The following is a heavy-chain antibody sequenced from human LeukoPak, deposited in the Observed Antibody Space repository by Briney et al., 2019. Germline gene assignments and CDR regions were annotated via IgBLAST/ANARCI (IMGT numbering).Heavy chain of an antibody. CDR3: ARDGSGYYDSSARGGFDY. V-gene: IGHV3-30*01. Sequence: GGSLRLSCAASGFTFSSYAMHRVRQAPGKGLEWVAVISYDGSNKYYADSVKGRFTISRDNSKNTLYLQMNSLRAEDTAVYYCARDGSGYYDSSARGGFDYWGQGTLVTVSS. CDR1: GFTFSSYA. CDR2: ISYDGSNK. J-gene: IGHJ4*02. D-gene: IGHD3-22*01.